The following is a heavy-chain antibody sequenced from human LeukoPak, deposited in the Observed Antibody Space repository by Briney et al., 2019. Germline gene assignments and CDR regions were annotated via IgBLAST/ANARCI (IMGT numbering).Heavy chain of an antibody. CDR2: ISSNGSTI. V-gene: IGHV3-11*01. Sequence: GGSLRLSCAAPGFTFSDSYMSSIRQAPGKRLEWVSHISSNGSTIYYADSVKGRFTLSRDNAKNSLYLQMNSLRAENTAVYYTARDQGWQQGAWFDPWGQGALVTVSS. CDR3: ARDQGWQQGAWFDP. J-gene: IGHJ5*02. CDR1: GFTFSDSY. D-gene: IGHD6-13*01.